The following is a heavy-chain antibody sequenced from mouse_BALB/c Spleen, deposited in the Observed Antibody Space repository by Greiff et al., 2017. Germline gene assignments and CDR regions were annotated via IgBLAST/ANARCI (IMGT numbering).Heavy chain of an antibody. CDR1: GFTFSDYY. V-gene: IGHV5-4*02. CDR3: ARVGDYDYEGGFAY. J-gene: IGHJ3*01. D-gene: IGHD2-4*01. Sequence: EVMLVESGGGLVKPGGSLKLSCAASGFTFSDYYMYWVRQTLEKRLEWVATISDGGSYTYYPDSVKGRFTISRDNAKNNLYLQMSSLKSEDTAMYYCARVGDYDYEGGFAYWGQGTLVTVSA. CDR2: ISDGGSYT.